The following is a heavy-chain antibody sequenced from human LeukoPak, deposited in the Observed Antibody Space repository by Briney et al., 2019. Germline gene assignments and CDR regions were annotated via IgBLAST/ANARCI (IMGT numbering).Heavy chain of an antibody. D-gene: IGHD6-19*01. Sequence: SETLSLTCTVSSGSITSYYWSWIRQPAGKGLEWIGRIYSSGTTNYNPSLKSRVTMSVDTSKNQFSLKLSSVTAADTAVYYCARDDSTGYGDWFDPWGQGTLVTVSS. J-gene: IGHJ5*02. CDR3: ARDDSTGYGDWFDP. CDR1: SGSITSYY. V-gene: IGHV4-4*07. CDR2: IYSSGTT.